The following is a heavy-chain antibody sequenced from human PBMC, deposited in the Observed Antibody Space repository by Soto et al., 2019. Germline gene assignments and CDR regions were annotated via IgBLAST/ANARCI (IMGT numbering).Heavy chain of an antibody. CDR1: GFTFIDYA. CDR3: AKGSPDRSWLD. CDR2: TSDDGSKR. V-gene: IGHV3-30*18. D-gene: IGHD6-19*01. J-gene: IGHJ4*02. Sequence: QVQLVESGGGAVLAGMSLRLSCAGSGFTFIDYAMYWVRQAPGKGLEWVAVTSDDGSKRYYTESVKGRFTITRDNSKNALYLQMNSLRREDTAVYYCAKGSPDRSWLDWGQGTLVA.